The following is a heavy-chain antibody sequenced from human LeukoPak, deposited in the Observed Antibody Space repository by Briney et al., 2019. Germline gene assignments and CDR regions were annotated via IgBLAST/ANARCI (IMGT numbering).Heavy chain of an antibody. D-gene: IGHD4-17*01. CDR1: GGSISSYY. V-gene: IGHV4-59*12. J-gene: IGHJ2*01. CDR2: IYYSGST. Sequence: PSETLSLTCTVSGGSISSYYWSWIRQPPGKGLEWIGYIYYSGSTNYNPSLKSRVTMSVDTSKNQFSLKLSSVTALDTAVYYCARSAKAVTPYWYFDLWGRGTLVTVSS. CDR3: ARSAKAVTPYWYFDL.